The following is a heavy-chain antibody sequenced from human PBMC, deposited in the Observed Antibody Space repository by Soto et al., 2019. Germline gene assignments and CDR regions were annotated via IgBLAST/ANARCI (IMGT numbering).Heavy chain of an antibody. CDR2: IYYSGST. V-gene: IGHV4-30-4*01. D-gene: IGHD6-13*01. CDR3: ARESSTYSSQIDY. J-gene: IGHJ4*02. CDR1: GGSISSGDYY. Sequence: SETLSLTCTVSGGSISSGDYYWSWIRQPPGKGLEWIGYIYYSGSTYYNPSLKSRVTISVDTSKNQFSLKLSSVTAADTAVYYCARESSTYSSQIDYWGQGTLVTVSS.